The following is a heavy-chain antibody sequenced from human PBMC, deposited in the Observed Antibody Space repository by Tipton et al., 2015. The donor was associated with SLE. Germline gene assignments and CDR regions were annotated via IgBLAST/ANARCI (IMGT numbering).Heavy chain of an antibody. Sequence: QSGAEVKKPGASVKVSCKASGYTFTGYYLDWVRQAPGQGFEWMGRVNPSSGDTNYAQNFQGRVTMTRDTSISTAYMELSGLRSDDTAVYYCARGDFGSETYYNPNWRDPWGHGTLVIVSS. D-gene: IGHD3-10*01. CDR2: VNPSSGDT. V-gene: IGHV1-2*06. CDR1: GYTFTGYY. CDR3: ARGDFGSETYYNPNWRDP. J-gene: IGHJ5*02.